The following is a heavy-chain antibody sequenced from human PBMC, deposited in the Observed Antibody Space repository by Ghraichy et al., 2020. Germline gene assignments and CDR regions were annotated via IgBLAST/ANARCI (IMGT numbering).Heavy chain of an antibody. CDR3: ARATISGFAMDV. CDR2: IYPSGIT. Sequence: SETLSLTCAVSGGSISGGGNSWSWIRQSQGKGLEWIGYIYPSGITNYNPSLNNRVTMSIDTSKNLFSLKLTPVTSADTAVYYCARATISGFAMDVWGQGTTVTVSS. D-gene: IGHD3-22*01. V-gene: IGHV4-30-2*06. J-gene: IGHJ6*02. CDR1: GGSISGGGNS.